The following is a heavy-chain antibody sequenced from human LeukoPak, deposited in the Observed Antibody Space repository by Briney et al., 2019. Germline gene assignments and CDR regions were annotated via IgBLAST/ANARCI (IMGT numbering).Heavy chain of an antibody. CDR3: AKDLAGGRGWYYFDY. Sequence: PGGSLRLSCAASGFTFDDYAMHWVRQAPGKGLEWVSRISGDGGSTYYADSVKGRFTISRDNSKNSLYLQMNSLRTEDTAMYYCAKDLAGGRGWYYFDYWGQGTLVTVSS. J-gene: IGHJ4*02. V-gene: IGHV3-43*02. CDR2: ISGDGGST. D-gene: IGHD2-15*01. CDR1: GFTFDDYA.